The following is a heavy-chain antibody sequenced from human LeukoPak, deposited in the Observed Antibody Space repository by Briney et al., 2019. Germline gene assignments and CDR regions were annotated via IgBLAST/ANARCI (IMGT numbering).Heavy chain of an antibody. Sequence: SXXVSCKGSGYTFTGYYMHWVRQAPGQGLEWMGRINPNSGGTNYAQKFQGRVTMTRDTSISTAYMELSRLRSDDTAVYYCAIIAVAGSLDYWGQGTLVTVSS. CDR3: AIIAVAGSLDY. V-gene: IGHV1-2*06. CDR1: GYTFTGYY. CDR2: INPNSGGT. J-gene: IGHJ4*02. D-gene: IGHD6-19*01.